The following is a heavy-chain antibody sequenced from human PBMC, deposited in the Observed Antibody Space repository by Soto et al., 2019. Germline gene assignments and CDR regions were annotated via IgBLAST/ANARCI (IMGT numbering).Heavy chain of an antibody. CDR3: RGYSYGDFDY. J-gene: IGHJ4*02. V-gene: IGHV4-59*01. CDR1: GGSISSYY. CDR2: IYYSGST. Sequence: SETLSLTYTVSGGSISSYYWSWIRQPPGKGLEWIGYIYYSGSTNYNPSLKSRVTISVDTSKNQFSLKLSSVTAADTAVYYCRGYSYGDFDYWGQGTLVTVSS. D-gene: IGHD5-18*01.